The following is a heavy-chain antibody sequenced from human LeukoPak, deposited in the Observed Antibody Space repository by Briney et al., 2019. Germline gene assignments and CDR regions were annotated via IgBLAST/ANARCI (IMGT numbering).Heavy chain of an antibody. Sequence: HSGRSLRLSCAASGFTFDDYAMHWVRQAPGKGLEWASGISWNSGSIGYADSVKGRFTISRDNAKNSLYLQMNSLRAEDTALYYCAKVSGGYYDQYYYYGMDVWGQGTTVTVSS. V-gene: IGHV3-9*01. D-gene: IGHD3-10*01. CDR2: ISWNSGSI. CDR3: AKVSGGYYDQYYYYGMDV. CDR1: GFTFDDYA. J-gene: IGHJ6*02.